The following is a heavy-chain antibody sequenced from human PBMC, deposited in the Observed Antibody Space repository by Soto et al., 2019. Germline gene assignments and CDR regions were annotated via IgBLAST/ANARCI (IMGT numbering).Heavy chain of an antibody. CDR1: GASIIRGIYY. CDR3: ARGVLY. Sequence: SSETLSLTCTVSGASIIRGIYYWSWIRQHPGEGLEWIGFISYSGSTYYNPSLKSRVTISADTSKNQLSLRLTSVTAADTAVYYCARGVLYWGQGTLVTVSS. J-gene: IGHJ4*02. D-gene: IGHD1-1*01. CDR2: ISYSGST. V-gene: IGHV4-31*03.